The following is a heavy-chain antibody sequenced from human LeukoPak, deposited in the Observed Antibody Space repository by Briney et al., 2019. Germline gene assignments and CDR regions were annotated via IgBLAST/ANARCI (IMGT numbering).Heavy chain of an antibody. V-gene: IGHV1-18*01. D-gene: IGHD3-22*01. CDR3: ANYDSDGGNLDS. Sequence: ASVKVSCKASGYTFTNYGINWVRQAPGQGLEWMGWISGYNGNTNYAQKLQGRVTMTTDTSTSTAYMELRSLRSDDTAVYYCANYDSDGGNLDSWGQGTLVTVSS. J-gene: IGHJ4*02. CDR2: ISGYNGNT. CDR1: GYTFTNYG.